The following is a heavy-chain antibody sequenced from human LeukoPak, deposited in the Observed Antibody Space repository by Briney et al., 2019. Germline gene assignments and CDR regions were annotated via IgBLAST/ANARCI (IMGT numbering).Heavy chain of an antibody. CDR1: GFTFSNYG. CDR3: VQGTRRGAITMVRGVIGKSYYFDS. J-gene: IGHJ4*02. CDR2: IPYDGTNK. V-gene: IGHV3-30*02. D-gene: IGHD3-10*01. Sequence: GGSLRLSCAPSGFTFSNYGMHWVRQAPGKGLEWVAFIPYDGTNKYYADSVKGRFTIARDNAKNTLYLQMNSLRAADTALYYCVQGTRRGAITMVRGVIGKSYYFDSWGQGTLVTVSS.